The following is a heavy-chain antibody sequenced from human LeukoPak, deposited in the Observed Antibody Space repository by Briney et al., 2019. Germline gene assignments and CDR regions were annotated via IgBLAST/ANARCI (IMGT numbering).Heavy chain of an antibody. CDR2: IDPDDSDT. V-gene: IGHV5-51*01. J-gene: IGHJ4*02. CDR3: ARQGCSSTSCFDN. Sequence: GESLKISCKGSGFSFTNYWIAWVRQMPGKGLEWMGIIDPDDSDTRYRPSFRGQVTISADKSINTAYLQWSSLKASDTATYYCARQGCSSTSCFDNWGQGTLVTVSS. D-gene: IGHD2-2*01. CDR1: GFSFTNYW.